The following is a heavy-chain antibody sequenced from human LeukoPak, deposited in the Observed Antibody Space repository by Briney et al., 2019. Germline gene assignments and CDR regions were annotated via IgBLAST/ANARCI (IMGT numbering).Heavy chain of an antibody. CDR1: GGSISTNTYY. Sequence: PSETLSLTCTVSGGSISTNTYYWAWIRQPPGKGLEWIGDISYSGTTYYSPSLKSRVTTPVDTSKNQFSLKLNSVTATDTAVYYCARRGGSGRAFDIWGQGTMVTMSS. D-gene: IGHD1-26*01. CDR3: ARRGGSGRAFDI. CDR2: ISYSGTT. J-gene: IGHJ3*02. V-gene: IGHV4-39*01.